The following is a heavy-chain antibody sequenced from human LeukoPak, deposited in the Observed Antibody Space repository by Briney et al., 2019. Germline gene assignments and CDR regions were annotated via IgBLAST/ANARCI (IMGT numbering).Heavy chain of an antibody. CDR3: AKPITMVRGVQVSFDY. CDR2: LSGSGGRP. V-gene: IGHV3-23*01. Sequence: RGSLRLSCAASGFNFSRYAMSWVRQAPGKGLEWVSDLSGSGGRPYYVDSVKGRFTISRDNSKNTLYLQMNSLRAEDTAVYYCAKPITMVRGVQVSFDYWGQGTLVTVSS. CDR1: GFNFSRYA. J-gene: IGHJ4*02. D-gene: IGHD3-10*01.